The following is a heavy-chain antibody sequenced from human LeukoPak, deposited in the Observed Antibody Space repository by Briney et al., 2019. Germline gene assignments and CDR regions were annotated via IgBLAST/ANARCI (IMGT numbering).Heavy chain of an antibody. V-gene: IGHV4-34*01. CDR2: INHSGSP. CDR1: GGSFSDYY. D-gene: IGHD5-24*01. J-gene: IGHJ5*02. CDR3: ATTRNLCSWFDP. Sequence: SETLSLTCAVYGGSFSDYYWSWIRQPPGKGLEWIGEINHSGSPNYNPSLKSRVTISVDTSKNQISLRLSSVTAADTAVYYCATTRNLCSWFDPWGQGTLVTVSS.